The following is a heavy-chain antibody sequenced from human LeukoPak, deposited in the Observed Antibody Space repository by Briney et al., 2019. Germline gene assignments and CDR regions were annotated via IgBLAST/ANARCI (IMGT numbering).Heavy chain of an antibody. V-gene: IGHV3-23*01. CDR1: KFTFSNYA. D-gene: IGHD5/OR15-5a*01. CDR2: ISGSGGST. Sequence: PGGSLRLSCTASKFTFSNYAMNWVRQAPGKGLEWVSVISGSGGSTYYADSVKGRFTISRDNSKNTLYLQMSSLRAEDTAVYYCVKGVYSVFPDSRVLDYWGQGTLVTVSS. J-gene: IGHJ4*02. CDR3: VKGVYSVFPDSRVLDY.